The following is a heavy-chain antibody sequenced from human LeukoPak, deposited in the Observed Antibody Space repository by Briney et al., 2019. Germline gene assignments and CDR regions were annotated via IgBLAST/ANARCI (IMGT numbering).Heavy chain of an antibody. CDR2: ISSSSSDT. CDR3: ARPSPSQYNWNLVPTFDY. V-gene: IGHV3-21*01. D-gene: IGHD1-7*01. Sequence: MSGGSLRLSCAASGFTFSTYSMNWVRQAPGKGLEWASSISSSSSDTYYADSVKGRFTISRDNAKNSLYLQMNSLRADDTAVYYCARPSPSQYNWNLVPTFDYWGQGTLVTVSS. CDR1: GFTFSTYS. J-gene: IGHJ4*02.